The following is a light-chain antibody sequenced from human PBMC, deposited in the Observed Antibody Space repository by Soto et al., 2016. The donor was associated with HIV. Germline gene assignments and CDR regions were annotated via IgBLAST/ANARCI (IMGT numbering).Light chain of an antibody. V-gene: IGKV1-5*03. CDR3: QQYNTSPWT. CDR2: KAS. Sequence: RVTITCRTSQSINSWLAWYQQKSGRAPKLLIYKASNLQSGVPKRFAGSGSGTEFTLTISSLQPDDFATYYCQQYNTSPWTFGQGTKVEVK. CDR1: QSINSW. J-gene: IGKJ1*01.